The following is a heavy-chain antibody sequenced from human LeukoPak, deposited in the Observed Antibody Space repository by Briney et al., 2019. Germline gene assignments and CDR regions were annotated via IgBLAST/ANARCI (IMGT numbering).Heavy chain of an antibody. CDR2: ISYDGSNK. CDR3: ARGSGYSYGFTGRERTKSRLDY. CDR1: GFIFTSYS. V-gene: IGHV3-30*03. J-gene: IGHJ4*02. Sequence: GGSLRLSCAASGFIFTSYSMNWVRQAPGKGLEWVAVISYDGSNKYYADSVKGRFTISRDNSKNTLYLQMNSLRSEDTAVYYCARGSGYSYGFTGRERTKSRLDYWGQGTLVTVSS. D-gene: IGHD5-18*01.